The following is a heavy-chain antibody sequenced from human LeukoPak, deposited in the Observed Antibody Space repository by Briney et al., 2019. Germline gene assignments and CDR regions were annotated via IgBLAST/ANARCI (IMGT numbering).Heavy chain of an antibody. CDR2: MQSSGNS. J-gene: IGHJ4*02. CDR3: ARDKRHSYGRYFDH. Sequence: SETLSLTCSVSGDSISTYHWNWIWKPPGKGLEWIAFMQSSGNSNYNPSLKGRVTMFVDTSKNQFVLNLRSVTAADTAVYYCARDKRHSYGRYFDHWGQGMLVTVSS. V-gene: IGHV4-59*01. CDR1: GDSISTYH. D-gene: IGHD5-18*01.